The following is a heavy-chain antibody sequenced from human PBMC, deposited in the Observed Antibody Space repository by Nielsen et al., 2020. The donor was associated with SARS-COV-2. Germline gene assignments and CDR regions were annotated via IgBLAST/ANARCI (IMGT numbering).Heavy chain of an antibody. J-gene: IGHJ6*02. CDR2: IWYDGSNK. V-gene: IGHV3-33*01. Sequence: GGSLRLSCAASGFTFSSYGMHWVRQAPGKGLEWVAVIWYDGSNKYYADSVKGRFTISRDNAKNSLYLQMNSLRAEDTAVYYCARELAAGRCMDVWGQGTTVTVSS. CDR3: ARELAAGRCMDV. D-gene: IGHD6-13*01. CDR1: GFTFSSYG.